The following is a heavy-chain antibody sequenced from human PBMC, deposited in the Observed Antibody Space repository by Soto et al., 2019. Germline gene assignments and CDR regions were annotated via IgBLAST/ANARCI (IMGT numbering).Heavy chain of an antibody. Sequence: EVPLVESGGGLVQPGGSLRVSCAASGFTVSSNYMSWVRQAPGKGLEWVSVIYTGGSTHYADSVKGRFTISRHSSKHTVYLQMNSLRADVAAVYYCARSPSKPGVYGDSHDYDGMDVWGQGTTVTVSS. CDR2: IYTGGST. J-gene: IGHJ6*02. D-gene: IGHD4-17*01. CDR1: GFTVSSNY. CDR3: ARSPSKPGVYGDSHDYDGMDV. V-gene: IGHV3-53*04.